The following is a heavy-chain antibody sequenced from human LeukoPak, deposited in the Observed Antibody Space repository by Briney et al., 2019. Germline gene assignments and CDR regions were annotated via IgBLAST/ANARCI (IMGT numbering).Heavy chain of an antibody. V-gene: IGHV4-61*02. CDR1: GGPISSGSYY. CDR2: IYTSGST. Sequence: SETLSLTCTVSGGPISSGSYYWSWIRQPAGKGLEWIGRIYTSGSTNYNPSLKSRLTISVDTSKNQFSLELSSVTAADTAVYYCARQLVGTYSSGWYSDYWGQGTLVTVSS. CDR3: ARQLVGTYSSGWYSDY. D-gene: IGHD6-19*01. J-gene: IGHJ4*02.